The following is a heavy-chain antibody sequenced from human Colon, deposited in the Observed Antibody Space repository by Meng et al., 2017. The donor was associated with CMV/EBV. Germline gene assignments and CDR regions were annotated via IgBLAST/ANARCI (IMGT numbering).Heavy chain of an antibody. V-gene: IGHV4-4*02. CDR1: GDSISSNNW. Sequence: QVQLQESGPGLVKPSGTLSLTCAVSGDSISSNNWWSWVRQSPGKGLEWIGAIYHTGSSNYNPSLKRRVTISLDKTNNQFSLRLNSVTAADTAFYYCARVIHPLGTNGPRMFDSWGQGTLVTVSS. CDR3: ARVIHPLGTNGPRMFDS. D-gene: IGHD1-1*01. J-gene: IGHJ4*02. CDR2: IYHTGSS.